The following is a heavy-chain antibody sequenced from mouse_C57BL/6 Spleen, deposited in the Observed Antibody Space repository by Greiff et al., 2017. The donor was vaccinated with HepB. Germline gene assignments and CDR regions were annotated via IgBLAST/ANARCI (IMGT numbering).Heavy chain of an antibody. D-gene: IGHD4-1*01. Sequence: VKLMESGAELVRPGASVTLSCKASGYTFTDYEMHWVKQTPVHGLEWIGAIDPETGGTAYNQKFKGKAILTADKSSSTAYMELRSLTSEDSAVYYCTRWGTGTFFDYWGQGTTLTVSS. CDR2: IDPETGGT. CDR1: GYTFTDYE. CDR3: TRWGTGTFFDY. J-gene: IGHJ2*01. V-gene: IGHV1-15*01.